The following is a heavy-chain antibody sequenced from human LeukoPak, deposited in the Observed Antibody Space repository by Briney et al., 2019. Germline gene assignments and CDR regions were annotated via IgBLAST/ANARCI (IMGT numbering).Heavy chain of an antibody. D-gene: IGHD3-22*01. Sequence: PGGSLRLSCAASGFTFCSYGMHWVRQAPGKGLEWVSFLRYDGSNKYYADSVKGPFTISRDNSKNTLYLHMKSPRDKDTALYFCARDYYDSSGSTWFDPWGQGTLVTVSS. CDR3: ARDYYDSSGSTWFDP. CDR1: GFTFCSYG. V-gene: IGHV3-30*02. J-gene: IGHJ5*02. CDR2: LRYDGSNK.